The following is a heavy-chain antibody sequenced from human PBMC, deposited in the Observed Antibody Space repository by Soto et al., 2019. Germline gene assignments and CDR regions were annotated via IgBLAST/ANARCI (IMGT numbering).Heavy chain of an antibody. V-gene: IGHV1-69*13. CDR2: IIPVFGTA. CDR1: GGTFNNYA. CDR3: ASRGYNYTHYYYGMDV. J-gene: IGHJ6*02. Sequence: ASVKVSCKASGGTFNNYAINWVRQAPGQGLEWMGGIIPVFGTANYAQKFQGRVTITADESTSTAYMELSSLRSEDTAMYYCASRGYNYTHYYYGMDVWGQGTTVTVSS. D-gene: IGHD5-12*01.